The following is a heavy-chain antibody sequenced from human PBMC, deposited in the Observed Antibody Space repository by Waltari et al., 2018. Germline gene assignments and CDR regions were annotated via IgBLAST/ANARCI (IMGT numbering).Heavy chain of an antibody. D-gene: IGHD6-6*01. CDR3: AKAGGLSIAARLSWFDP. Sequence: EVQLLESGGGWVQPGGSLRLSCTASGFIFSIHAITWVRQAPGKGLEWVSSISGTGGSTHYADAVRGRFTISRDNSKNTLYLQMNSLRAEDTAVYYCAKAGGLSIAARLSWFDPWGQGTLVTVSS. CDR1: GFIFSIHA. J-gene: IGHJ5*02. V-gene: IGHV3-23*01. CDR2: ISGTGGST.